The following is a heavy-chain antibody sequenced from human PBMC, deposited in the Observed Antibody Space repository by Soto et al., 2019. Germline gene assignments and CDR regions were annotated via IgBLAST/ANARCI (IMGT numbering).Heavy chain of an antibody. D-gene: IGHD6-13*01. CDR3: ASGEESSSWYSHRIDY. V-gene: IGHV4-31*03. J-gene: IGHJ4*02. CDR2: IYYSGST. Sequence: QVQLQESGPGLVKPSQTLSLTCTVSGGSISSGGYYWSWIRQHPGKGLEWIGYIYYSGSTYYNPSLKSRVTISVDTSKNQFSLKLSSVTAADTAVYYCASGEESSSWYSHRIDYWGQGTLVTVSS. CDR1: GGSISSGGYY.